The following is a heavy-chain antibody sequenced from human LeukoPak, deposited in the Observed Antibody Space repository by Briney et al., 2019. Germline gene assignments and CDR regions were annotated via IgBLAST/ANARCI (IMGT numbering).Heavy chain of an antibody. J-gene: IGHJ4*02. CDR1: GYTFTGYY. Sequence: ASVKVSCKASGYTFTGYYMHWVRQAPGQGLEWMGWINPNSGGTNYAQKFQGWVTMTRDTSIGTAYMELSRLRSDDTAAYYCARDWGMITFGGVIAQRGLFDYWGQGTLVTVSS. D-gene: IGHD3-16*02. CDR3: ARDWGMITFGGVIAQRGLFDY. CDR2: INPNSGGT. V-gene: IGHV1-2*04.